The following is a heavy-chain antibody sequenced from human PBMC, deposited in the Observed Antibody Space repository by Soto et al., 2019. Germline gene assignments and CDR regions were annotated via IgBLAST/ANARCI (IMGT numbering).Heavy chain of an antibody. V-gene: IGHV3-21*01. CDR3: ARGIRAYDILTGYYSDY. D-gene: IGHD3-9*01. CDR1: GFTFNSYS. Sequence: PGGSLRLSCAASGFTFNSYSMNWVRQAPGKGLEWVSSISSSSSYIYYADSVRGRFTISRDHAKNSLYLQMNSLRAEDTAVYYCARGIRAYDILTGYYSDYWGQGTQVTVSS. J-gene: IGHJ4*02. CDR2: ISSSSSYI.